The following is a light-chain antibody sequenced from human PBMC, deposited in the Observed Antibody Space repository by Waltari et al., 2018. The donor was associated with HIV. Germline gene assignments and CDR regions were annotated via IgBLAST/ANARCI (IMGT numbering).Light chain of an antibody. J-gene: IGLJ2*01. V-gene: IGLV3-25*03. CDR2: KDS. CDR3: QSADSSSTEVI. CDR1: ALPIQY. Sequence: SYELTKPPSVSASPGPPARVTCSGAALPIQYAYCYQQTPGQAPSLVIYKDSGRPSGIPERFSGSSSGTTVTLTISGVQAEDEADYYCQSADSSSTEVIFGGGTKLTVL.